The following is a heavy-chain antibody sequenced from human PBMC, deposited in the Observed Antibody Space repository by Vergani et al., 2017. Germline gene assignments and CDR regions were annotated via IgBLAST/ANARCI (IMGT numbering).Heavy chain of an antibody. Sequence: QVQLQESGPGLVKPSQTLSLTCTVSGGSISSGSYYWSWIRQPAGKGLEWIGRIYTSGSTNYNPSLKSRVTISVDTSINTAYLQWSSLKASDTAMYYCARLASGSYYGGYWGQGTLVTVSS. V-gene: IGHV4-61*02. CDR1: GGSISSGSYY. CDR3: ARLASGSYYGGY. J-gene: IGHJ4*02. CDR2: IYTSGST. D-gene: IGHD1-26*01.